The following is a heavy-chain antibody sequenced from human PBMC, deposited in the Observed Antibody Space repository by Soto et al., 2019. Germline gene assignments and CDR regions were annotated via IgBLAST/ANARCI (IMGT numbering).Heavy chain of an antibody. CDR2: ISYRGTT. V-gene: IGHV4-31*03. CDR1: GGSITSGAYD. CDR3: ARMSATGTRWFDP. Sequence: QVQLRESGPGLVKPSQTLSLSCSVSGGSITSGAYDWSWIRQHPGKGLEWIGSISYRGTTYSNPSLKSRLTISVDTSKTHFSLNLTSVTAADTAVDYCARMSATGTRWFDPWGQGTLVTVSS. D-gene: IGHD6-13*01. J-gene: IGHJ5*02.